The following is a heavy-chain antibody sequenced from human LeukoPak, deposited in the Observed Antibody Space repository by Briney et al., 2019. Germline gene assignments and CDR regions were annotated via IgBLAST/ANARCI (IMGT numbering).Heavy chain of an antibody. CDR3: ATGPQFYYYYMDV. CDR1: GGSISSYY. V-gene: IGHV4-59*01. CDR2: IYYSGST. J-gene: IGHJ6*03. Sequence: SETLSPTCTVSGGSISSYYWSWLRQPPGKGLEWIGYIYYSGSTNYNPSLKSRVTISVDTSKNQFSLKLSSVTAADTAVYYCATGPQFYYYYMDVWGKGTTVTVSS.